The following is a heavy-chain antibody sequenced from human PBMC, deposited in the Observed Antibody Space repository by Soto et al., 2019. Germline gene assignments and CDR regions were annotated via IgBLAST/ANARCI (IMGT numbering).Heavy chain of an antibody. CDR3: GIDRSNNLEMGMDV. V-gene: IGHV3-30*03. D-gene: IGHD3-3*01. CDR1: GFTFRLYG. Sequence: QVQLVESGGGVVQPGRSLRLSCAASGFTFRLYGMHWVRQAPGKGLEWVAVISYDGSNKYYAASVKGRFTISRDNSKNTLSLQQISLRVEDTAVYYCGIDRSNNLEMGMDVGVQGTTVTVSS. J-gene: IGHJ6*02. CDR2: ISYDGSNK.